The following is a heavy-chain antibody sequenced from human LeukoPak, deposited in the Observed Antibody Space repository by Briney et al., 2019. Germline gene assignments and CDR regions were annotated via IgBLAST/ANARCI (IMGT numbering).Heavy chain of an antibody. CDR2: INPNSGGT. Sequence: GASVKVSCKASGYTFTGYYMHWVRQAPGQGLEWMGWINPNSGGTNYAQKFQGWVTMTRDTSISTAYMELSRLRSDDTAVYYCARAGDTARDAFDIWGQGTMVTVSS. CDR1: GYTFTGYY. V-gene: IGHV1-2*04. CDR3: ARAGDTARDAFDI. J-gene: IGHJ3*02. D-gene: IGHD5-18*01.